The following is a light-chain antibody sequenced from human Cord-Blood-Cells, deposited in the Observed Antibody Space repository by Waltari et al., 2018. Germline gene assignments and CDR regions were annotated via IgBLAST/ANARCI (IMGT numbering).Light chain of an antibody. V-gene: IGLV2-14*01. CDR1: SSDVGGYNY. J-gene: IGLJ3*02. CDR3: SSYTSSNTLV. Sequence: QSALTQPASVSGSPGQSITISCTGTSSDVGGYNYVSWYQQHPGKAPKLMIYDFSIRPSGFSKRFSDSKSGNTASLTISGLQAEDEADYYCSSYTSSNTLVFGGGTKLTVL. CDR2: DFS.